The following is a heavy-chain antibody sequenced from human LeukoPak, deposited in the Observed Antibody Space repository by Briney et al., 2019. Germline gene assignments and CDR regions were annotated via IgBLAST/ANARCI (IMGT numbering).Heavy chain of an antibody. CDR3: LWSYYNRPDQ. J-gene: IGHJ5*02. CDR2: IYSAGST. D-gene: IGHD3-10*01. CDR1: GGSFSGYY. Sequence: ETLSLTCAVYGGSFSGYYWSWIRQPPGKGLEWVSVIYSAGSTYYADSAKGRFTISGDSSKNTAYLQLTSLRVEDTAVYYCLWSYYNRPDQWGQGTLVTVSS. V-gene: IGHV3-66*01.